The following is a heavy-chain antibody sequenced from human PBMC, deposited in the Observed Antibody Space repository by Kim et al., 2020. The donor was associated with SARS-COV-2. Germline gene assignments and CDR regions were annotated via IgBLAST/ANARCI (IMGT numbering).Heavy chain of an antibody. CDR3: ARGTLRGELR. J-gene: IGHJ4*02. D-gene: IGHD1-26*01. Sequence: SETLSLTCTVSGGSISSGGYYWSWIRQHPGKGLEWIGYIYYSGSTYYNPSLKSRVTISVDTSKNQFSLKLSSVTAADTAVYYCARGTLRGELRWGQGTLVTVSS. CDR1: GGSISSGGYY. V-gene: IGHV4-31*03. CDR2: IYYSGST.